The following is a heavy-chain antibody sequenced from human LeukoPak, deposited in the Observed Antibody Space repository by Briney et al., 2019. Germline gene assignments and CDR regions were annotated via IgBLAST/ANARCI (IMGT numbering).Heavy chain of an antibody. D-gene: IGHD3-10*01. J-gene: IGHJ4*02. CDR1: GFTFSNYN. V-gene: IGHV3-21*01. CDR2: MSSGSSYI. Sequence: MAGGSLRLSCAASGFTFSNYNMNWVRQAPGKGLEWVSSMSSGSSYIYYADSVKGRFTISRDNAKNSLYLQMNSLRVEDTAVYYCARDRGDYGSGSYYSGYWGQGTLVTVSS. CDR3: ARDRGDYGSGSYYSGY.